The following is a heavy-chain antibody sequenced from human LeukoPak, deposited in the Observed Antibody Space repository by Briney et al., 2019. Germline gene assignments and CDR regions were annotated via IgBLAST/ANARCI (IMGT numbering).Heavy chain of an antibody. V-gene: IGHV3-23*01. CDR3: AKDRHAPGRYCSSTSCFPFDS. J-gene: IGHJ5*01. CDR1: GFTFSRHS. CDR2: ISGSGGST. D-gene: IGHD2-2*01. Sequence: GGSLRLSCAGSGFTFSRHSMNWVRQAPGKGLEWVSGISGSGGSTYYADSVKGRFTISRDNTKNTLYLQMNSLRAEDTAVYYCAKDRHAPGRYCSSTSCFPFDSWGQGTLVTVPS.